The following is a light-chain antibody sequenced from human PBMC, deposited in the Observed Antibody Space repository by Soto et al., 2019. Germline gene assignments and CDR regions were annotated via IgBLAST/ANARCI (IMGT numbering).Light chain of an antibody. V-gene: IGKV1-5*03. CDR1: QTISSW. Sequence: DIQMTQSPSTLSGSVGDRVTITCRASQTISSWLAWYQQKPGKAPKLLSYKASTLKSGVPSRFSSSGSGTEFTLTISSLQPDDFATDYGQHYNSYSEAFGQGTKG. CDR3: QHYNSYSEA. J-gene: IGKJ1*01. CDR2: KAS.